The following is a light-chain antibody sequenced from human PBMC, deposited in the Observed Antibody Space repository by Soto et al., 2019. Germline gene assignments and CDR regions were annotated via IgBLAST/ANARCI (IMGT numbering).Light chain of an antibody. Sequence: EIVLTQSPATLSLSPGERATLSCRASQSVSSYLAWYQQKPGQAPRLLIYDASSRATGIPARFSGSGSGTDFTLTISSLEPEDVAVYYCQQRSNWPTFGGGTQVEIK. CDR1: QSVSSY. CDR3: QQRSNWPT. J-gene: IGKJ4*01. V-gene: IGKV3-11*01. CDR2: DAS.